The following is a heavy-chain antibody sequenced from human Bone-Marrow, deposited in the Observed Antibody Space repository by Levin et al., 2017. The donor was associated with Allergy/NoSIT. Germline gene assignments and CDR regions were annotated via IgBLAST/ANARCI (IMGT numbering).Heavy chain of an antibody. CDR3: ASERQLEPIMGSPDAFDI. CDR2: IWYDGSNK. CDR1: GFTFSSYG. Sequence: GGSLRLSCAASGFTFSSYGMHWVRQAPGKGLEWVAVIWYDGSNKYYADSVKGRFTISRDNSKNTLYLQMNSLRAEDTAVYYCASERQLEPIMGSPDAFDIWGQGTMVTVSS. J-gene: IGHJ3*02. D-gene: IGHD1-1*01. V-gene: IGHV3-33*01.